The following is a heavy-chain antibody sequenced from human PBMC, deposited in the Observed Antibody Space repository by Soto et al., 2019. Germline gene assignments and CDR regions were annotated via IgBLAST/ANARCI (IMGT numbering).Heavy chain of an antibody. D-gene: IGHD5-12*01. CDR1: GFSVTANY. V-gene: IGHV3-53*01. CDR2: IYSGGTT. J-gene: IGHJ4*02. Sequence: EVQVVESGGGLIQPGGSLRLSFEVSGFSVTANYMSWVRQAPGKGLEWVSVIYSGGTTYYVDSVKGRFSISRDISKNTLYLQMNSLRAEDTAVYYCHGYGYWGQGTLVTVSS. CDR3: HGYGY.